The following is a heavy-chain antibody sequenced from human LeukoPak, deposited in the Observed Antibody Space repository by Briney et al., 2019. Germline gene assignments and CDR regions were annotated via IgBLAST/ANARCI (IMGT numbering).Heavy chain of an antibody. CDR2: MNPNSGST. CDR1: GYTLTSYD. D-gene: IGHD5-12*01. Sequence: GASVKVSCKASGYTLTSYDINWVRQATGQGLEWMGRMNPNSGSTGYAQKFQGRVTITRNTSISTAYMELSGLRSEDTAVYYCARGRSTGYPYYFEYWGQGTLVTVSS. J-gene: IGHJ4*02. CDR3: ARGRSTGYPYYFEY. V-gene: IGHV1-8*03.